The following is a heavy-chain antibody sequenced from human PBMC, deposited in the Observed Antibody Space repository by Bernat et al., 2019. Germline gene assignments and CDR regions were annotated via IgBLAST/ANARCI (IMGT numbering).Heavy chain of an antibody. CDR2: IYSGGST. V-gene: IGHV3-66*01. Sequence: EVQLVESGGGLVQPGGSLRLSCAASGFTVSSNYMSWVRQAPGKGLEWVSVIYSGGSTYYADSVKGRFTISRDNSKNTLYLQMNSLRAEDTAVYYCARDLGDGYNVLDAFDIWGQGTMVTVSS. D-gene: IGHD2-8*01. CDR1: GFTVSSNY. J-gene: IGHJ3*02. CDR3: ARDLGDGYNVLDAFDI.